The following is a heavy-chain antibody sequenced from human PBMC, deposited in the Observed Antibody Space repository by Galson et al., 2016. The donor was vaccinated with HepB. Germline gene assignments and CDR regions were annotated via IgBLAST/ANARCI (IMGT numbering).Heavy chain of an antibody. V-gene: IGHV3-30*18. CDR1: GFIFSNYG. CDR3: AKRHEYCPPVGCWVDY. Sequence: SLRLSCAGSGFIFSNYGMHWVRQAPGKGLEWVAADSMDGRRKFYADSVKGRFTISRDNSNNMLFLQMSSLRPDDTAVYYCAKRHEYCPPVGCWVDYWGQGTLVSVSS. J-gene: IGHJ4*02. CDR2: DSMDGRRK. D-gene: IGHD2/OR15-2a*01.